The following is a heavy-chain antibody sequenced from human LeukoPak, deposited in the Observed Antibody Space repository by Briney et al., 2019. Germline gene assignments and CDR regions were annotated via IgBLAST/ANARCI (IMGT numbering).Heavy chain of an antibody. V-gene: IGHV4-61*01. D-gene: IGHD4-17*01. Sequence: SETLSLTCTVSGGSVSSGSYYWSWIRQPPGKGLEWIGYIYYSGNTNYNPSLKSRGTISIDTSKNKFSLKLTSVTAADTAVYYCARDGQDYGDYDYYYGMDVWGKGTTVTVSS. CDR3: ARDGQDYGDYDYYYGMDV. CDR1: GGSVSSGSYY. CDR2: IYYSGNT. J-gene: IGHJ6*04.